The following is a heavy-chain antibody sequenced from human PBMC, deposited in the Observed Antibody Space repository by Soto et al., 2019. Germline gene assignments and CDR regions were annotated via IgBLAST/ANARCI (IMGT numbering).Heavy chain of an antibody. D-gene: IGHD4-17*01. CDR3: ARKLYYGDEYFDY. Sequence: GGSLRLSCAASGFTFSTYEMNWVRQAPGKGLEWVSYISSGSGSAIYYAESVKGRFTISRDNAKNSLFLQMNSLRAEDTAVYYRARKLYYGDEYFDYWGLGIMVTVYS. J-gene: IGHJ4*02. CDR2: ISSGSGSAI. V-gene: IGHV3-48*03. CDR1: GFTFSTYE.